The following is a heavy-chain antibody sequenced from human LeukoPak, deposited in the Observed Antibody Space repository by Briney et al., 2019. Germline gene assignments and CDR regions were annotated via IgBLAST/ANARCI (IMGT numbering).Heavy chain of an antibody. V-gene: IGHV4-59*12. CDR3: ARTVTTLPYYYYYMDV. CDR1: GGSISSYY. Sequence: SETLSLTCTVSGGSISSYYWSWIRQPPGKGLEWIGYIYYSGSTNYNPSLKSRVTISVDTSKNQFSLKLSSVTAADTAVYYCARTVTTLPYYYYYMDVWGKGTTVTVSS. J-gene: IGHJ6*03. CDR2: IYYSGST. D-gene: IGHD4-17*01.